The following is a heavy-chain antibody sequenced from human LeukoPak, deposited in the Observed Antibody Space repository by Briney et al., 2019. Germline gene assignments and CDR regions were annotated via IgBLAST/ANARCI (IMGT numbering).Heavy chain of an antibody. V-gene: IGHV4-39*01. D-gene: IGHD2-2*01. CDR3: AAVVPAAYYYFDY. Sequence: SETLSLTCTVSGGSISSSSYYWGWIRQPPGKGLEWIGSIYYSGSTYYNPSLKSRVTISVDTSKNQFSLKLSSVTAADTAVYYCAAVVPAAYYYFDYWGQGTLVIVSS. CDR2: IYYSGST. CDR1: GGSISSSSYY. J-gene: IGHJ4*02.